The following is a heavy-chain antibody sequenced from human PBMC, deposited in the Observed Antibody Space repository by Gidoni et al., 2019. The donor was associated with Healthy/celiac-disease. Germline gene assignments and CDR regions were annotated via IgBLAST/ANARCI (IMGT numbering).Heavy chain of an antibody. D-gene: IGHD6-19*01. J-gene: IGHJ6*02. CDR2: ISYDGSNK. CDR1: GFTFSSYG. V-gene: IGHV3-30*18. Sequence: GVVQPGRSRRLSCAASGFTFSSYGMHWVRQAPGKGLAWVAVISYDGSNKYYADSVKGRFTISRDNSKNTLYLQMNSLRAEDTAVYYCAKDKGWTTYYYYGMDVWGQGTTVTVSS. CDR3: AKDKGWTTYYYYGMDV.